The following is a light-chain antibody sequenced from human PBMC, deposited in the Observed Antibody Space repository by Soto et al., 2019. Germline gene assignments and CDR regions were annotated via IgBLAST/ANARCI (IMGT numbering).Light chain of an antibody. Sequence: QSVLTQPPSASGTPGQGVTISCSGSFSNIGSNTVNWYQQVPGTAPKLLIYSDTQGPSGVPERFSGSKSGTSASLAISGLQSEDEADYYCAAWDDNLNGPVFGGGTKVTVL. CDR2: SDT. V-gene: IGLV1-44*01. J-gene: IGLJ2*01. CDR1: FSNIGSNT. CDR3: AAWDDNLNGPV.